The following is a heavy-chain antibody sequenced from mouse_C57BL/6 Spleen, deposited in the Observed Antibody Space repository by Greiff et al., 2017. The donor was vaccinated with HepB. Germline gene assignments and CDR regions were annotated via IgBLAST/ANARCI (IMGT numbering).Heavy chain of an antibody. V-gene: IGHV1-18*01. D-gene: IGHD2-2*01. CDR3: ARSGRYGYDY. J-gene: IGHJ2*01. Sequence: EVQLQQSGPELVKPGASVKIPCKASGYTFTDYNMDWVKQSHGKSLEWIGDINPNNGGTNYNQKFKGKATLTVDKSSSTAYMELSSLTSEDTAVYYYARSGRYGYDYWGQGTTLTVSS. CDR2: INPNNGGT. CDR1: GYTFTDYN.